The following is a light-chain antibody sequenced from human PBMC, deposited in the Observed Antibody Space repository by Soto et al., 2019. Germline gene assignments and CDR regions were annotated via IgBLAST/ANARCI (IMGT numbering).Light chain of an antibody. CDR3: SSYTSINTVV. CDR2: EVT. J-gene: IGLJ1*01. CDR1: SSDVGGYEY. Sequence: QSVLTQPASVSGSPGQSITISCTGTSSDVGGYEYVSWYQQHPGKAPKLMIYEVTNRPSGVSNRFSGSKSGNTASLTISGLQTEDEADYYCSSYTSINTVVFGTGTKVTVL. V-gene: IGLV2-14*01.